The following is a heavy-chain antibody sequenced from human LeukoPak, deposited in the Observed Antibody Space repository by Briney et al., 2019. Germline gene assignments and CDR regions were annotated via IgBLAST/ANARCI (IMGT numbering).Heavy chain of an antibody. J-gene: IGHJ4*02. V-gene: IGHV3-21*04. CDR3: AGRYDSSGYPLH. D-gene: IGHD3-22*01. Sequence: PGGSLRLSCAASGFTFNNYNMNWVRQAPGKGLEWVSSISSISSSYIYYADSVKGRFTISRDNSKNTLYLQMNSLRAEDTAVYYCAGRYDSSGYPLHWGQGTLVTVSS. CDR1: GFTFNNYN. CDR2: ISSISSSYI.